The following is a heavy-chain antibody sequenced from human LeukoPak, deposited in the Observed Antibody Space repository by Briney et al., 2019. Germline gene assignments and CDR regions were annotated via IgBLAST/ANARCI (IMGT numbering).Heavy chain of an antibody. Sequence: GGSLRLSCAASGFTFGSYAMSWVRQAPGKGLEWVSVISGSGDSTYHADSVKGRFTISRDNSKNTLYLQMNSLRAEDTAVYYCAKDRRMAAAGTNYFDYWGQGTLVTVSS. V-gene: IGHV3-23*01. CDR2: ISGSGDST. CDR1: GFTFGSYA. D-gene: IGHD6-13*01. CDR3: AKDRRMAAAGTNYFDY. J-gene: IGHJ4*02.